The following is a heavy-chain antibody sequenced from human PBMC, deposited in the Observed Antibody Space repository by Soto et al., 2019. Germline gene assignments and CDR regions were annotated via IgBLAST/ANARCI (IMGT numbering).Heavy chain of an antibody. CDR1: GFTFSSYG. J-gene: IGHJ4*02. D-gene: IGHD6-19*01. CDR2: IWYDGSNK. Sequence: QVQLVESGGGVVQPGRSLRLSCAASGFTFSSYGMHWVRQAPGKGLEWVAVIWYDGSNKYYTDSVKGRFTISRDNSKNTLYLQMNSLRAEDTAVYYCVSLAVAGDYWGQGTLVTVSS. V-gene: IGHV3-33*01. CDR3: VSLAVAGDY.